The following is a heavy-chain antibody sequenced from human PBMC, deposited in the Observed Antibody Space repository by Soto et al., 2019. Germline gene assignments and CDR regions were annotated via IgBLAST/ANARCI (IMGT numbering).Heavy chain of an antibody. V-gene: IGHV4-59*12. CDR2: KAYSGYT. J-gene: IGHJ6*02. Sequence: ETLSLTCTISGGPMSNYYCSWFRQPPGQGLEWIGYKAYSGYTSYNPSLRSRVTISLDTSKNQFSLNLSSVTAADTAVYYCARDRPPVVVTTAPLKIYNYYGMDVWGQGTAVTVSS. CDR1: GGPMSNYY. CDR3: ARDRPPVVVTTAPLKIYNYYGMDV. D-gene: IGHD3-22*01.